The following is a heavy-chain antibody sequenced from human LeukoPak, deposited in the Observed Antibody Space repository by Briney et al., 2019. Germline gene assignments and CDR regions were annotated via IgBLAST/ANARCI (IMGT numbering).Heavy chain of an antibody. CDR3: ARAQTYYGSGSYLY. CDR2: ISSSSSTV. J-gene: IGHJ4*02. V-gene: IGHV3-48*02. Sequence: GGSLRLPCAATGFTFSRYSMNWVRQAPGKGLERVSYISSSSSTVYYADSLKGRFTISRDNAKNSLYLQMHSLRDEDTAAYYCARAQTYYGSGSYLYWGQGTLVTVSS. D-gene: IGHD3-10*01. CDR1: GFTFSRYS.